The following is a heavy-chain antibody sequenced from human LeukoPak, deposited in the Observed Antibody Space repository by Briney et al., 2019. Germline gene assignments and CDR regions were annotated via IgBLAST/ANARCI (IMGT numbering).Heavy chain of an antibody. CDR3: AKDVTVVVVAATLTPFD. J-gene: IGHJ4*02. D-gene: IGHD2-15*01. V-gene: IGHV3-23*01. CDR2: ISGSGGST. Sequence: GGSLRLSCAASGFTFSSYSMNWVRQAPGKGLEWVSAISGSGGSTYYADSVKGRFTISRDNSKNTLYLQMNSLRAEDTAVYYCAKDVTVVVVAATLTPFDWGQGTLVTVSS. CDR1: GFTFSSYS.